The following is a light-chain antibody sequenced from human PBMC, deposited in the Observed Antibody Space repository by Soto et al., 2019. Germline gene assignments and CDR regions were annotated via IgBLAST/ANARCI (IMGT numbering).Light chain of an antibody. V-gene: IGKV3-20*01. CDR1: QTIINNF. J-gene: IGKJ1*01. CDR3: QQYVSAPWT. Sequence: EIVLTQSPGTLSLSPGEGVTLSCRASQTIINNFLAWCQQKPGQAPRLLIYGASSRATGIPDRFCGSGSGTYVTLTSSRLEPEGFAVYYCQQYVSAPWTFGHGTKVEIK. CDR2: GAS.